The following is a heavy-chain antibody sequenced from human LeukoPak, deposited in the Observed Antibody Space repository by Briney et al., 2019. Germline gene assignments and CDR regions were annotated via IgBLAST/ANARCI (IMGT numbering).Heavy chain of an antibody. Sequence: GGSLRLSCAASGFTFTNYGMHWVRQAPGKGLEWVAVIRHDGSNTYYADSVKGRFTISRDNSKNTLNLQMNSLRPEDTGVYYCAKKMSKATTYFDHWGQGTLVTVSS. J-gene: IGHJ4*02. CDR3: AKKMSKATTYFDH. CDR1: GFTFTNYG. V-gene: IGHV3-30*02. D-gene: IGHD4-11*01. CDR2: IRHDGSNT.